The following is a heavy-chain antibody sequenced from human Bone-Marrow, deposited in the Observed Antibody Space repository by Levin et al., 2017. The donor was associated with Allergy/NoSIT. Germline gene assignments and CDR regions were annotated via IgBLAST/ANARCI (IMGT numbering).Heavy chain of an antibody. CDR2: ISHDGSN. V-gene: IGHV3-30-3*01. J-gene: IGHJ4*02. CDR3: ARDSRGGSGWEGIPDY. CDR1: GFKFGSYA. D-gene: IGHD6-19*01. Sequence: GGSLRLSCVASGFKFGSYAMYWVRQAPGKGLEWVAIISHDGSNVKGRFNVSRDNSRNTLYLQMNNLRPEDTAVYYCARDSRGGSGWEGIPDYWGQGTLVTVSS.